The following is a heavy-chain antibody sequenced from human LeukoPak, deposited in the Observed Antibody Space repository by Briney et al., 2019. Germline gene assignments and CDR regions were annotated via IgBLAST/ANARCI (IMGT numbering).Heavy chain of an antibody. CDR2: IHYSGST. CDR1: GGSIISYY. V-gene: IGHV4-59*01. Sequence: SETLSLTCTVSGGSIISYYWSWIRQPPGKGLEWIGYIHYSGSTNYNPSLKSRVTISVDTSKNQFSLRLTSVTAADTAVYYCARVDYRTNLTPLFDYWGQGTLVTVSS. D-gene: IGHD4-23*01. CDR3: ARVDYRTNLTPLFDY. J-gene: IGHJ4*02.